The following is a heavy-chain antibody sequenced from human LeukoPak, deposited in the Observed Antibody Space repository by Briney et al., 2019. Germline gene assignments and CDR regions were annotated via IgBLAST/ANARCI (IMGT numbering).Heavy chain of an antibody. Sequence: SETLSLTCTVSGGSISSSSYYWSWIRQPPGKGLEWIGEINHSGSTNYNPSLKSRVTISVDTSKNQFSLKLSSVTAADTAVYYCARSPSIDAFDIWGQGTMVTVSS. CDR2: INHSGST. CDR1: GGSISSSSYY. J-gene: IGHJ3*02. V-gene: IGHV4-39*07. CDR3: ARSPSIDAFDI.